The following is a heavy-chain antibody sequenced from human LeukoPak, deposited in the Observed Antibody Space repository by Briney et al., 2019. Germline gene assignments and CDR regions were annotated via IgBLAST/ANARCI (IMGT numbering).Heavy chain of an antibody. V-gene: IGHV4-59*08. Sequence: PSETLSLTCTVSGGSISSYYWSWIRQPPGKGLEWIGYIYYSGSTNYNPSLKSRVTIAVDTSKNQFSLKLSSVTAADTAVYYCARHQYDTDAFDIWGQGTMVTVSS. J-gene: IGHJ3*02. CDR3: ARHQYDTDAFDI. D-gene: IGHD3-22*01. CDR2: IYYSGST. CDR1: GGSISSYY.